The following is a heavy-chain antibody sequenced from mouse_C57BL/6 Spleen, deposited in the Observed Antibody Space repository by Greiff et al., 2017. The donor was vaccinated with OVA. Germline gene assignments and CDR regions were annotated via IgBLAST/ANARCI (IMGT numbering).Heavy chain of an antibody. V-gene: IGHV3-6*01. CDR1: GYSITSGYY. CDR3: ARLYDYHYAMDY. J-gene: IGHJ4*01. CDR2: ISYDGSN. D-gene: IGHD2-4*01. Sequence: EVKLQESGPGLVKPSQSLSLTCSVTGYSITSGYYWNWIRQFPGNKLEWMGYISYDGSNNYNPSLKNRISITRDTSKNQFFLKLNSVTTEDTATYYCARLYDYHYAMDYWGQGTSVTVSS.